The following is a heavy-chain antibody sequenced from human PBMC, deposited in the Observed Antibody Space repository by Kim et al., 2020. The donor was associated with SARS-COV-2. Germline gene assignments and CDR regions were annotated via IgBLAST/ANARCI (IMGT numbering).Heavy chain of an antibody. CDR3: ATASNYDILTGYSHPPDY. CDR1: GYTLTELS. D-gene: IGHD3-9*01. Sequence: ASVKVSCKVSGYTLTELSMHWVRQAPGKGLEWMGGFDPEDGETIYAQKFQGRVTMTEDTSTDTAYIELSSLRSEDTAVYYCATASNYDILTGYSHPPDYWGQGTLVTVSS. CDR2: FDPEDGET. J-gene: IGHJ4*02. V-gene: IGHV1-24*01.